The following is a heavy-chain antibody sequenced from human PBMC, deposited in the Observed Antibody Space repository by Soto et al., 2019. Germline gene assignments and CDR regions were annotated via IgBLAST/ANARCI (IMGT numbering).Heavy chain of an antibody. CDR1: GGSISSSSYY. CDR2: IYYSGST. CDR3: ARRQDLWFGELLHYYYGMDV. V-gene: IGHV4-39*01. Sequence: QLQLQESGPGLVKPSETLSLTCTVSGGSISSSSYYWGWIRQPPGKGLEWIGSIYYSGSTYYNPSLKSRVTIALAPSTTRFSLKLSSVTAADTAVYYCARRQDLWFGELLHYYYGMDVWGQGTTVTVSS. D-gene: IGHD3-10*01. J-gene: IGHJ6*02.